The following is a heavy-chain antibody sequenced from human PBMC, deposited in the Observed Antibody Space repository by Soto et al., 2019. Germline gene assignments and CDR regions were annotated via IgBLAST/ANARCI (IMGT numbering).Heavy chain of an antibody. D-gene: IGHD3-3*01. CDR1: GYTFTSYG. Sequence: GASVKVSCKASGYTFTSYGISWVRQAPGQGLEWMGWISAYNGNTNYAQKLQGRVTMTTDTSTSTAYMKLRSLRSDDTAVYYCARILYYDFWSGYNHPLDYWGQGTLVTVSS. V-gene: IGHV1-18*01. CDR2: ISAYNGNT. J-gene: IGHJ4*02. CDR3: ARILYYDFWSGYNHPLDY.